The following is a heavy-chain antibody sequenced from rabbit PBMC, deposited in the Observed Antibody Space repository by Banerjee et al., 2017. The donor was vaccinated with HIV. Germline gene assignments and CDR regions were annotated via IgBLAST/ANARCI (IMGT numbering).Heavy chain of an antibody. D-gene: IGHD7-1*01. CDR1: GFDFSSNA. V-gene: IGHV1S47*01. Sequence: QEQLVESGGGLVKPGASLTLTCTASGFDFSSNAMCWVRQAPGKRPEWIACIYNGDGSTYYASWVNGRFSISRSTSLNTVTLQMTSLTAADTATYFCARGGNTAGDGAALWGPGTLVTVS. J-gene: IGHJ6*01. CDR2: IYNGDGST. CDR3: ARGGNTAGDGAAL.